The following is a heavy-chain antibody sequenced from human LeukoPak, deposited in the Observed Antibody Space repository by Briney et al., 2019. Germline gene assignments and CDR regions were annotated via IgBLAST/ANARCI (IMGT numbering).Heavy chain of an antibody. V-gene: IGHV3-48*03. CDR1: GFTFSSYE. Sequence: GSLRPSCAASGFTFSSYEMTWVRQAPGKGLEWVSYISPSGDTIYYAASVKGRFTISRDNAKNSLYLQMNSLRAEDTAVYYCARDRYGPYYWGQGTTVTVSS. CDR3: ARDRYGPYY. J-gene: IGHJ6*02. CDR2: ISPSGDTI. D-gene: IGHD5-18*01.